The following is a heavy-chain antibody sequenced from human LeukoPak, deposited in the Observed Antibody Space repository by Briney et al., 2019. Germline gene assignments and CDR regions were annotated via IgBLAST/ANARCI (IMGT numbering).Heavy chain of an antibody. D-gene: IGHD5-12*01. V-gene: IGHV3-48*01. CDR1: GFTFSSYR. CDR2: ISSGSSTI. Sequence: GGSLRLSCAASGFTFSSYRMNWIRQAPGKGLEWVSYISSGSSTIHYADSVKGRFTISRDNAKNSLYLQMNSLRAEDTAVYYCARGGYDYNALFDHWGQGTLVTVSS. J-gene: IGHJ4*02. CDR3: ARGGYDYNALFDH.